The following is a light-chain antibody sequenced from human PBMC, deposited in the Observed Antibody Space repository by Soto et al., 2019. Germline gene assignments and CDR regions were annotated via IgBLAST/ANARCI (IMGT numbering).Light chain of an antibody. CDR1: QNIDTW. CDR2: AAS. CDR3: QQANSFPQT. Sequence: DTQMTQSPSSVYASVGDRVTITCRASQNIDTWLAWYQQTPGKAPKLLIYAASNLQSGVPSRFSGSGSETDFTLTINSLQPEDFATYYCQQANSFPQTFGQGTKVEFK. V-gene: IGKV1-12*01. J-gene: IGKJ1*01.